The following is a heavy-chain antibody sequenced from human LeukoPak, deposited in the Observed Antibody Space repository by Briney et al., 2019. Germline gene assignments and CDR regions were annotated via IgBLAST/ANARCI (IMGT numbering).Heavy chain of an antibody. Sequence: GRSLRLSCAASGFTFSSYGMHWVRQAPGKGLEWVAVISYDGSNKYYADSVKGRFTISRDNSKNSLYLQMNSLRAEDTALYYCAKDREGYVSSGMDVWGQGTTVTVSS. CDR2: ISYDGSNK. D-gene: IGHD3-10*02. CDR3: AKDREGYVSSGMDV. J-gene: IGHJ6*02. CDR1: GFTFSSYG. V-gene: IGHV3-30*18.